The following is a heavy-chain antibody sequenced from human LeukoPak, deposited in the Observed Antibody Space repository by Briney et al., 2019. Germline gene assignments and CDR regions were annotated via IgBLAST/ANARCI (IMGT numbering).Heavy chain of an antibody. D-gene: IGHD1-26*01. CDR1: GGSISSGSYY. V-gene: IGHV4-61*02. CDR2: IYTSGST. CDR3: ARARGGGSYRGYYFDY. J-gene: IGHJ4*02. Sequence: SQTLSLTCTVSGGSISSGSYYWRWIRQPAGTGLEWIGRIYTSGSTNYNPSLKSRVTISVDTSKNQFSLKLSSVTAADTAVYYCARARGGGSYRGYYFDYWGQGTLVTVSS.